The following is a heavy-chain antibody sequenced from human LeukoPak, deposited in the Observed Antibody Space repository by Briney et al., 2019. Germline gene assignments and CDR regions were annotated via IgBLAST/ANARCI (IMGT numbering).Heavy chain of an antibody. CDR3: ARDGPAQMVDLDY. CDR1: GYTFSGAGWY. D-gene: IGHD3-10*01. V-gene: IGHV1-2*02. J-gene: IGHJ4*02. CDR2: IHPNNGDT. Sequence: ASVKVSCKASGYTFSGAGWYLYWLRQAPGQGLECMGWIHPNNGDTAYAQKFEGRVAMTRDTSISTAYMELRRLRPDDTAVYFCARDGPAQMVDLDYWGQGTLVTVSS.